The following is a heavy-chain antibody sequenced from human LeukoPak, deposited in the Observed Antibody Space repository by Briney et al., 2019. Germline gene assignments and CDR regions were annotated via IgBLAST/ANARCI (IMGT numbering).Heavy chain of an antibody. CDR2: IYASGST. Sequence: PSETLSLTCTASGDSISSYYWSWVRQPAGKGLEWIGRIYASGSTNYNPSPKSRVTMSLDTSKNQFSLNLSSVTAADTAVYYCARKALPGNWFDPWGQGTLVTVSS. J-gene: IGHJ5*02. CDR3: ARKALPGNWFDP. V-gene: IGHV4-4*07. CDR1: GDSISSYY.